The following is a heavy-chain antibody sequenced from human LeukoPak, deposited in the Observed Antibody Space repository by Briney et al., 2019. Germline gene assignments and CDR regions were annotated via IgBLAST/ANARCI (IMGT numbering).Heavy chain of an antibody. CDR3: ARLPNSGYSYGYDY. D-gene: IGHD5-18*01. V-gene: IGHV1-2*02. Sequence: GASVKVSCKASGYTFTGYYMHWVRQAPGQGLEWMGWINPNSGGTNYAQKFQGRVTMTRDTSISTAYMELSRLRSDDTAVYYCARLPNSGYSYGYDYWGQGTLVTVSS. J-gene: IGHJ4*02. CDR1: GYTFTGYY. CDR2: INPNSGGT.